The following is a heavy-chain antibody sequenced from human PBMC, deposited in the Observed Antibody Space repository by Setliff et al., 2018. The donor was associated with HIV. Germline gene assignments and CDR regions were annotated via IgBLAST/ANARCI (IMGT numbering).Heavy chain of an antibody. V-gene: IGHV4-38-2*02. CDR1: GIPIDRVYS. Sequence: KTSETLSLTCGVSGIPIDRVYSWAWIRQPPGKGLEWIGTISHSGSTHYNSPLQGRISISIDTSKNQFSLTLTSVTAADTAMYYCARDQSDYNVLTGFGDFDYWGHGTLVTVSS. CDR3: ARDQSDYNVLTGFGDFDY. J-gene: IGHJ4*01. CDR2: ISHSGST. D-gene: IGHD3-9*01.